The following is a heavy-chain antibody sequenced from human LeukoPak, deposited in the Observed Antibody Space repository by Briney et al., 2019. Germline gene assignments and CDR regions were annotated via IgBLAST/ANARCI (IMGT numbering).Heavy chain of an antibody. Sequence: GGSLRLSCAASGFTVSNNYMSWVRQAPGKGLEWVSVIYSGGSTYYADSVKGRFTISRDNSKNTLYLQMNSLRAEDTAVYYCARDHYYYGSGSFLTFDYWGQGTLVTVSS. D-gene: IGHD3-10*01. J-gene: IGHJ4*02. V-gene: IGHV3-66*01. CDR2: IYSGGST. CDR3: ARDHYYYGSGSFLTFDY. CDR1: GFTVSNNY.